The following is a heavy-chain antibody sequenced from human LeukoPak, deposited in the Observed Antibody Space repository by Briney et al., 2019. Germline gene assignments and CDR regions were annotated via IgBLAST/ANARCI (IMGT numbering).Heavy chain of an antibody. V-gene: IGHV5-51*01. D-gene: IGHD6-13*01. J-gene: IGHJ4*02. Sequence: GESLKISCKGSGYSFTSYWIGWVRQMPGKGLEWMGIIYPGDSDTRYSPSFAGQVAISADKSISTAYLQWSSLKASDTAMYYCARQSSSWYGDFDYWGQGTLVTVSS. CDR2: IYPGDSDT. CDR3: ARQSSSWYGDFDY. CDR1: GYSFTSYW.